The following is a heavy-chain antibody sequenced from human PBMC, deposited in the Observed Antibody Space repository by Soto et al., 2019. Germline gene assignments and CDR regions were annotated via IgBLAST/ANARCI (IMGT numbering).Heavy chain of an antibody. D-gene: IGHD3-22*01. CDR2: ISGSGGST. Sequence: GGSLRLSCAASGFTFSSYAMSWVRQAPGKGLEWVSAISGSGGSTYYADSVKGRFPISRDNSKNTLYRQMNSLRAEDTAVYYCAKGGYYDSSGYPRGYYYYGMDVWGQGTTVTVSS. V-gene: IGHV3-23*01. CDR3: AKGGYYDSSGYPRGYYYYGMDV. CDR1: GFTFSSYA. J-gene: IGHJ6*02.